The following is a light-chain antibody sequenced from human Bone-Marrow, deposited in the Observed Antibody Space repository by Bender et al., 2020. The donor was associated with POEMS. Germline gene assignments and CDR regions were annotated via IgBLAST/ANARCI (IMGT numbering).Light chain of an antibody. CDR1: SSNIGTYNL. J-gene: IGLJ3*02. Sequence: QSALTQPASVSGSPGQSITLSCTGTSSNIGTYNLVSWYQNLPGTAPKLLIYGYNNRPSGVPDRISGSKSGTSASLAITGLQAEDEGDYYCQSYDNSLGGWVFGGGTKLTVL. CDR2: GYN. CDR3: QSYDNSLGGWV. V-gene: IGLV1-40*01.